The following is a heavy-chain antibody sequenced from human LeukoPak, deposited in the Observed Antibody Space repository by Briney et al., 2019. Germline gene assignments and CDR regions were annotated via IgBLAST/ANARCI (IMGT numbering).Heavy chain of an antibody. D-gene: IGHD1-14*01. CDR1: GYSFTNYD. CDR3: ATTLRNNPP. V-gene: IGHV1-8*01. CDR2: MNPKTGDS. J-gene: IGHJ5*02. Sequence: GASVKVSCKASGYSFTNYDVNWVRQATGQGLEWIGYMNPKTGDSEAAQKFQGRVTLTRDTSISTAYMELSGLTSEDTALYYCATTLRNNPPWGQGTLITVS.